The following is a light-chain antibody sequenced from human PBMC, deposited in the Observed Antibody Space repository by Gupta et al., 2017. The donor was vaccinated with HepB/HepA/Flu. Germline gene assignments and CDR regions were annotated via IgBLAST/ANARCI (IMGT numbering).Light chain of an antibody. V-gene: IGLV2-23*02. J-gene: IGLJ2*01. Sequence: SALTQPASESGSPWPPITISCTGTSSDVGTDNLVSWYQQHPGKAPKLIIYEVVKRLSGVSNRFSGSKSGTAASLTISGLQAEDEAEYYCCSYGGGRNLVLGGGTKVTVL. CDR3: CSYGGGRNLV. CDR1: SSDVGTDNL. CDR2: EVV.